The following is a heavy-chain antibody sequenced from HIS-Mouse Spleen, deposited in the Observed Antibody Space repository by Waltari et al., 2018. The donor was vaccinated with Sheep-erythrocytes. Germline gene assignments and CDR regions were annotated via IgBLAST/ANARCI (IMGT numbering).Heavy chain of an antibody. J-gene: IGHJ4*02. D-gene: IGHD1-26*01. V-gene: IGHV3-21*01. CDR3: ARVASGATFDY. CDR2: SSSSRSYI. Sequence: EVQLVESGGGLVKPGGSLRLSCAASGFTFSSYSMNWVRQAPGKGLGWVSSSSSSRSYIYYADSVKGRFTISRDNAKNSLYLQMNSLRAEDTAVYYCARVASGATFDYWGQGTLVTVSS. CDR1: GFTFSSYS.